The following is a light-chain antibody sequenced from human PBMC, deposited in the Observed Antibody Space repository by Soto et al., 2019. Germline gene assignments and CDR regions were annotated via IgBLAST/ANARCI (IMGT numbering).Light chain of an antibody. CDR2: DAS. Sequence: DIQMTQSPSTLSASVGDRVTITCRASQSISSWLAWYQQKPGKAPKLLIYDASSLESGVPSRFSGSGSGTEXTLTIXSLQPDDFATYYCQQYNSYSGTFGQGTKVEIK. J-gene: IGKJ1*01. V-gene: IGKV1-5*01. CDR3: QQYNSYSGT. CDR1: QSISSW.